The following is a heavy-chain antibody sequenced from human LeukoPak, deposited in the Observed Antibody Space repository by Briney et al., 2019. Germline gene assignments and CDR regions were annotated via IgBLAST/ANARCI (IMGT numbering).Heavy chain of an antibody. CDR3: ASNYGSGSPYYYVMDV. CDR1: VYSFTSYW. Sequence: GESLKFSGKGSVYSFTSYWISWLRRMPGRGLRGLGGFVPSVSYTNYSPSFQGHVTISADKSISTAYLQWSSPKASDTAMYYCASNYGSGSPYYYVMDVWGKGTTVTVSS. CDR2: FVPSVSYT. J-gene: IGHJ6*04. V-gene: IGHV5-10-1*01. D-gene: IGHD3-10*01.